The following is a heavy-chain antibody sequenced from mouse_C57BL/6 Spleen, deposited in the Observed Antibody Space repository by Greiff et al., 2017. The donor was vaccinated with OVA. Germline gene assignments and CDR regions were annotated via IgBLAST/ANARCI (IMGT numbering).Heavy chain of an antibody. V-gene: IGHV5-17*01. D-gene: IGHD1-2*01. CDR2: ISSGSSTI. Sequence: EVKLMESGGGLVKPGGSLKLSCAASGFTFSDYGMHWVRQAPETGLEWVAYISSGSSTIYYADTVKGRFTISRDNAKNTLFLQMTSLRSEDTAMYYCAIRRTGYFDVWGTGTTVTVSS. CDR1: GFTFSDYG. J-gene: IGHJ1*03. CDR3: AIRRTGYFDV.